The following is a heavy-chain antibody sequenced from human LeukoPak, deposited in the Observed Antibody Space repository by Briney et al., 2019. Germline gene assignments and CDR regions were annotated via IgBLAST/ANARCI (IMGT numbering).Heavy chain of an antibody. J-gene: IGHJ4*02. CDR2: IYYSGNT. D-gene: IGHD3-3*01. Sequence: PSETLSLTCSVCGGSISDGLYYWGWLRQPPGKGLRWIASIYYSGNTYYNPSLRSRVTISRDTSKNQFFLTLTSVTAADTAVYFCARRPGSYESGHGDDNWGQGILVTVSS. CDR1: GGSISDGLYY. V-gene: IGHV4-39*01. CDR3: ARRPGSYESGHGDDN.